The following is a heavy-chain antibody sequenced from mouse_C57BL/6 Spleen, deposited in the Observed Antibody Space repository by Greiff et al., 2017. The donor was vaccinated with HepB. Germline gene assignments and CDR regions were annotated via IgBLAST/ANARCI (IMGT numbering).Heavy chain of an antibody. Sequence: EVKVVESGGGLVKPGGSLKLSCAASGFTFSSYAMSWVRQTPEKRLEWVATISDGGSYTYYPDNVKGRFTISRDNAKNNLYLQMSHLKSEDTAMYYCARGPDVWGTGTTVTVSS. CDR1: GFTFSSYA. J-gene: IGHJ1*03. CDR3: ARGPDV. CDR2: ISDGGSYT. V-gene: IGHV5-4*03.